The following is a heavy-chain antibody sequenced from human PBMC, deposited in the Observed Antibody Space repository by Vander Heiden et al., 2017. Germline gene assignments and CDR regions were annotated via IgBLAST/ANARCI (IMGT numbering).Heavy chain of an antibody. Sequence: EVQLVESGGGLVQPGGSLRLSCAASGFTFSSYWRSWVRQTQGKGLEWVANIEQGGSEKYYVDSVKGRFTISRDKAKNSMYLEMNSLRAEDTAVYYCARGYYGGDGAPWGQGTLVTVSS. V-gene: IGHV3-7*01. J-gene: IGHJ5*02. D-gene: IGHD2-21*02. CDR1: GFTFSSYW. CDR2: IEQGGSEK. CDR3: ARGYYGGDGAP.